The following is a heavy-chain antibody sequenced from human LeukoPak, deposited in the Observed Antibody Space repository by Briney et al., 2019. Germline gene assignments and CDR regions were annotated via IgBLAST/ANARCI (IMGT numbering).Heavy chain of an antibody. J-gene: IGHJ4*01. CDR3: ARLGYCSGGTCFPFLYYFDY. CDR2: IYYSGST. Sequence: SETLSLTCTVSGGSISSSSYYWGWIRQPPGKGLEWIGSIYYSGSTYYNPSLKSRVTISVDTSKNQFSLELRSVTAADTSTYYCARLGYCSGGTCFPFLYYFDYWGHGTLVTVSP. CDR1: GGSISSSSYY. V-gene: IGHV4-39*01. D-gene: IGHD2-15*01.